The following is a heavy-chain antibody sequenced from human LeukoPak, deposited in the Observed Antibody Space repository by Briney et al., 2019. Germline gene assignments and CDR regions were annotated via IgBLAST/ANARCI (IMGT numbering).Heavy chain of an antibody. CDR3: ARARSDWYFDY. CDR2: ISSSGST. Sequence: SETLSLTCTISGGSLIGYYWTWIRQPAGKGLEWIGRISSSGSTNYNPSLKSRVTMSVDTSNNQVSLRLSSVTAADTAVYYCARARSDWYFDYWGQGTLVTVSS. CDR1: GGSLIGYY. J-gene: IGHJ4*02. V-gene: IGHV4-4*07. D-gene: IGHD6-19*01.